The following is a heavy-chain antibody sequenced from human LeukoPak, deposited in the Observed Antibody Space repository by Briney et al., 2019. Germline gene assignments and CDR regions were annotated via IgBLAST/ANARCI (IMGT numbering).Heavy chain of an antibody. Sequence: GASVKVSCMASVGTFSSYAISWVRQAPAQGLEWVGGIIPIFGTANYAQKFQGRVTITADESTSTAYMELSSLRSEDTAVYYCARGPRITIFGVVIYGAFDIWGQGTMVTVSS. CDR3: ARGPRITIFGVVIYGAFDI. J-gene: IGHJ3*02. CDR2: IIPIFGTA. D-gene: IGHD3-3*01. V-gene: IGHV1-69*13. CDR1: VGTFSSYA.